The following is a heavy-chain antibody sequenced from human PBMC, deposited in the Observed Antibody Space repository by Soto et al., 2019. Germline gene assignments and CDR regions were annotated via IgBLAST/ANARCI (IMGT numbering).Heavy chain of an antibody. CDR2: IDAGHGNT. J-gene: IGHJ6*02. CDR3: ARAGYSYAYPYYGMDI. D-gene: IGHD5-18*01. V-gene: IGHV1-3*01. Sequence: ASVKVSCKASGYTFTSYPTHWVRQAPGQRLEWMGWIDAGHGNTKYSQKFRGRVTFTTAPSASTAYMDLSSPRSEDTGVDYFARAGYSYAYPYYGMDIWGQGTMVTVYS. CDR1: GYTFTSYP.